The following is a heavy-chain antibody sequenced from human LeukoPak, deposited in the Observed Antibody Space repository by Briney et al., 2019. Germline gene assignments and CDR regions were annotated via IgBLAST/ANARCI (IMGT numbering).Heavy chain of an antibody. D-gene: IGHD3-3*01. J-gene: IGHJ5*02. CDR3: ARVQYDFWSGYLYNWFDP. CDR1: GGSISSYY. Sequence: SETLSLTCTVSGGSISSYYWSWIRQPAGKGLERIGRIYTSGSTNYNPSLKSRVTRSVDTSKNQFSLKLSSVTAADTAVYYCARVQYDFWSGYLYNWFDPWGQGTLVTVSS. CDR2: IYTSGST. V-gene: IGHV4-4*07.